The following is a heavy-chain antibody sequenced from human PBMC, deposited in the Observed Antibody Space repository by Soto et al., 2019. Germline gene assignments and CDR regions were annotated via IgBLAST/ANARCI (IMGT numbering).Heavy chain of an antibody. Sequence: KTSETLSLTCAVYGGSFSGYYWSWIRQPPGKGLEWIGEINHSGSTNYNPSLKSRVTISVDTSKNQFSLKLSSVTAADTAVYYCARLVSSGRYYYYYYGMDVWGQGTTVTVSS. D-gene: IGHD6-19*01. V-gene: IGHV4-34*01. CDR2: INHSGST. CDR1: GGSFSGYY. J-gene: IGHJ6*02. CDR3: ARLVSSGRYYYYYYGMDV.